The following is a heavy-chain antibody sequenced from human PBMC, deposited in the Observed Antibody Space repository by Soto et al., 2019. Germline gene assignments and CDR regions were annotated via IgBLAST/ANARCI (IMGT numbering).Heavy chain of an antibody. D-gene: IGHD2-21*02. CDR2: IAFDGSQE. J-gene: IGHJ6*02. Sequence: QVQLVESGGGVVQPGRALRLSCAASGFSFNTSGMHWVRQAPGKGLEWVAVIAFDGSQEFYGDSVRGRFTISRDNSKNTLFLQMKGLTPEDTAVYYCATKVRVTNYLYYGMDVWGPGNTVTVSS. CDR1: GFSFNTSG. V-gene: IGHV3-30*03. CDR3: ATKVRVTNYLYYGMDV.